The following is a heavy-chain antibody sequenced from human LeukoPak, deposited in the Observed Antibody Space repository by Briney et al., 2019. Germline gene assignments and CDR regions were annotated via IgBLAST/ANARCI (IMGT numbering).Heavy chain of an antibody. CDR3: AKGPGGYYIGGSYYYYYYMDV. CDR1: GFIVTDAW. CDR2: ISGSGGST. V-gene: IGHV3-23*01. D-gene: IGHD3-3*01. J-gene: IGHJ6*03. Sequence: GGSLRLSCAPSGFIVTDAWMSWVRQAPGKGLEWVSAISGSGGSTYYADSVKGRFTISRDSSKNTLYLQMNSLRAEDTAVYYCAKGPGGYYIGGSYYYYYYMDVWGKGTTVTVSS.